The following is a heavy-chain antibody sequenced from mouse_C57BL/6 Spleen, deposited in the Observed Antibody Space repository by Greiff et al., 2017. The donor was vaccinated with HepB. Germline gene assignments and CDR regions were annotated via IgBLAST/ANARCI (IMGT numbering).Heavy chain of an antibody. CDR1: GYTFTDYY. CDR3: ARHWVYAMDY. D-gene: IGHD4-1*01. J-gene: IGHJ4*01. V-gene: IGHV1-76*01. CDR2: IYPGSGNT. Sequence: QVHVKQSGAELVRPGASVKLSCKASGYTFTDYYINWVKQRPGQGLEWIARIYPGSGNTYYIEKFKGKATLTAEKSSSTAYMQLNSLTSEDSAVYFCARHWVYAMDYWGQGTSVTVSS.